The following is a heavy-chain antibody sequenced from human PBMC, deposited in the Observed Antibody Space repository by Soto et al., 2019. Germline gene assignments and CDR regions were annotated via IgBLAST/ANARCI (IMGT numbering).Heavy chain of an antibody. CDR1: GFDFNYYN. D-gene: IGHD1-26*01. V-gene: IGHV3-21*01. CDR2: ISSSSNYI. Sequence: GESLKISCVASGFDFNYYNMNWVRQAPGKGLEWVSSISSSSNYIYYADSLKGRFTISRDNAKVSLFLQIDSLTAGDTAVYYCARSVRRSPPNFDLWGQGTLVTVSS. J-gene: IGHJ4*02. CDR3: ARSVRRSPPNFDL.